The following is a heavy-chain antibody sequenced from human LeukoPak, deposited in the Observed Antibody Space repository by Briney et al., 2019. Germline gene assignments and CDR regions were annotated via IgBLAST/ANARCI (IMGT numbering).Heavy chain of an antibody. J-gene: IGHJ5*02. CDR2: ISAYNGNT. D-gene: IGHD1-26*01. Sequence: GASVKVPCKASGYTFSGFYIHWVRQAPGQGLEWMGWISAYNGNTYYAQKLQGRVTMTTDTSTSTAYMELRSLRSDDTAVYYCARDNSVGDVAWWFDPWGQGTLVTVSS. V-gene: IGHV1-18*04. CDR1: GYTFSGFY. CDR3: ARDNSVGDVAWWFDP.